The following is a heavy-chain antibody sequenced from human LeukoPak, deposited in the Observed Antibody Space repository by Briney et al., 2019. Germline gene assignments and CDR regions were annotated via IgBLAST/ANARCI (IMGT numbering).Heavy chain of an antibody. D-gene: IGHD2-8*01. CDR3: AKDPDCTSGVCYTFFDY. CDR1: GFIFSSYG. J-gene: IGHJ4*02. Sequence: GGSLRLSCVASGFIFSSYGMHWVRQAPGKGLDWVAFIRYDGSNKYYADSVKGRFTISRDNSKNTLYLQMNSLRAEDTAVYYCAKDPDCTSGVCYTFFDYWGQGTLVTVSS. CDR2: IRYDGSNK. V-gene: IGHV3-30*02.